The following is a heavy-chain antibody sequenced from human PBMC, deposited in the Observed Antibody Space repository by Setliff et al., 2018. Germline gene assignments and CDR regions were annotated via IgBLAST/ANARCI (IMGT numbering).Heavy chain of an antibody. CDR1: EYSLITYG. J-gene: IGHJ6*03. CDR2: ISAYNDNT. V-gene: IGHV1-18*01. CDR3: AREMLVVRGVNSYYYYMDV. D-gene: IGHD3-10*02. Sequence: ASVKVSCKATEYSLITYGINWVRQAPGQGLEWMGWISAYNDNTNYAQKFQGRVTITTDESTSTAYMELSSLRSEDTAVYYCAREMLVVRGVNSYYYYMDVWGKGTTVTVSS.